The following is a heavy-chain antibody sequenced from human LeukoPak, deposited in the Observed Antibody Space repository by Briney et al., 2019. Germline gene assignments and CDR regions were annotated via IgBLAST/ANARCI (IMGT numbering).Heavy chain of an antibody. CDR2: INPNSGGT. Sequence: ASVKVSCKASGYTFTGYYMHWVRQAPGQGLEWMGWINPNSGGTNYAQKFQGRVTMTRDTSISTAYMELSRLRSDDTAVYYCARDLGARTSGYFDYWGQGTLVTVSS. V-gene: IGHV1-2*02. J-gene: IGHJ4*02. CDR3: ARDLGARTSGYFDY. D-gene: IGHD1-26*01. CDR1: GYTFTGYY.